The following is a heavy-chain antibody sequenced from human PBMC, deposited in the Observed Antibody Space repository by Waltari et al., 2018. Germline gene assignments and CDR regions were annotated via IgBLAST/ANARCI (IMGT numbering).Heavy chain of an antibody. CDR3: AKVAGATTLLYYNDY. J-gene: IGHJ4*02. CDR2: ISGSGGST. V-gene: IGHV3-23*01. CDR1: GFTFSSYA. Sequence: EVQLLESGGGLVQPGGSLRLSCAASGFTFSSYAIRWVRQAPGKGLEWVSAISGSGGSTYYADSVKGRFTISRDNSKNTLYLQMNSLRAEDTAVYYCAKVAGATTLLYYNDYWGQGTLVTVSS. D-gene: IGHD1-26*01.